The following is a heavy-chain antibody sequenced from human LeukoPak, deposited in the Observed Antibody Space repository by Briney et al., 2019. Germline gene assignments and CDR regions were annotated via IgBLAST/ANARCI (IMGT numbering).Heavy chain of an antibody. CDR3: ARVAVAGTYYGMDV. CDR1: GGSFSGYY. Sequence: SETLSLTCAVYGGSFSGYYWSWIRQPPGKGLEWIGEINHSGSTNYNPSLKSRVTISVDTSKNQFSLKLSSVTAADTAVYYCARVAVAGTYYGMDVWGQGTTVTVSS. J-gene: IGHJ6*02. V-gene: IGHV4-34*01. D-gene: IGHD6-19*01. CDR2: INHSGST.